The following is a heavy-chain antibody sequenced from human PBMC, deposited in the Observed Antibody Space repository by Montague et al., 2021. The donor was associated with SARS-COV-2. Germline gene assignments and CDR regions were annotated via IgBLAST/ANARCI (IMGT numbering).Heavy chain of an antibody. CDR1: SCSISSSSYY. V-gene: IGHV4-39*01. Sequence: SETLSLTCTVSSCSISSSSYYWVWIRQPPGKGLEWMGNIFYSGCTYSNPTLQSRVTISVDTSKNPFSLKLISVTAAAAAVYYCAGAIRGYSYDEAFDIWGQGTMVTVSS. CDR3: AGAIRGYSYDEAFDI. CDR2: IFYSGCT. J-gene: IGHJ3*02. D-gene: IGHD5-18*01.